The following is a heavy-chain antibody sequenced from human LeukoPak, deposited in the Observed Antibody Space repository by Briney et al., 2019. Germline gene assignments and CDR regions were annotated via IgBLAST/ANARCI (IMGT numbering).Heavy chain of an antibody. D-gene: IGHD3-3*01. J-gene: IGHJ4*02. CDR3: ARGASYDFWSGPYYFDY. CDR2: IYHSGST. Sequence: SETLSLTCTVSGYSISSGYYWGWIRQPPGKGLEWIGSIYHSGSTYYNPSLESRVTISVDTSKNQFSLKLSSVTAADTAVYYCARGASYDFWSGPYYFDYWGQGTLVTVSS. CDR1: GYSISSGYY. V-gene: IGHV4-38-2*02.